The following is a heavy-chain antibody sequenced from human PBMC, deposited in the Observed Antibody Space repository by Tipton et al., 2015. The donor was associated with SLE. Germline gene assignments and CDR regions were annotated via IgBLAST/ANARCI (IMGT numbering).Heavy chain of an antibody. CDR1: GGSISGATDY. CDR2: IYHRGNT. J-gene: IGHJ5*02. D-gene: IGHD3-10*01. V-gene: IGHV4-39*01. Sequence: TLSLTCTVSGGSISGATDYWGWIRQPPGEGLEWIGTIYHRGNTYYNPSLKSRVTISVDTPKNQFSLKLTSVTAADTALYYCVRLVSPGTGGGFDPWGQGILVTVSS. CDR3: VRLVSPGTGGGFDP.